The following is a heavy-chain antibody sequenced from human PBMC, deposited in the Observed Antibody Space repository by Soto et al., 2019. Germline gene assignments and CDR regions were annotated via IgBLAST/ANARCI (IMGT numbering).Heavy chain of an antibody. D-gene: IGHD2-15*01. Sequence: PGGSLRLSCEASGFTFNSYAMRWVRQAPGKGLEWLSAISGSGSRTHYADSVKGRFAIFRDNSKNTLYLQMNSLRAEDTAVYFCAKEYCSGGTCYDYFDYWGQGTLVTVSS. J-gene: IGHJ4*02. CDR1: GFTFNSYA. CDR2: ISGSGSRT. V-gene: IGHV3-23*01. CDR3: AKEYCSGGTCYDYFDY.